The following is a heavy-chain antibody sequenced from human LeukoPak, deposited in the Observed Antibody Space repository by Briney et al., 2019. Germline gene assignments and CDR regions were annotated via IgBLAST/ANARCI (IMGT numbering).Heavy chain of an antibody. D-gene: IGHD7-27*01. CDR3: ASSGEEDSNFDY. J-gene: IGHJ4*02. CDR2: IYYSGST. CDR1: GGSISSYY. Sequence: SETLSLTCTVSGGSISSYYWSWIRQPPGKGLEWIGYIYYSGSTNYNPSLKSRVTISVDTSKNQFSLKLSSVTAAHTAVYYCASSGEEDSNFDYWGQGTLVTVSS. V-gene: IGHV4-59*01.